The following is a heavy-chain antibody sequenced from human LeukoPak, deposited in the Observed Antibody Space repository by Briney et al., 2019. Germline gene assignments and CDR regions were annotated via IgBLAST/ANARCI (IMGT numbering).Heavy chain of an antibody. D-gene: IGHD3-3*01. J-gene: IGHJ4*02. V-gene: IGHV1-8*01. Sequence: ASVKVSCKASGFTFTRYDINWVRQASGQGLEWMGWMNPNNGNTGYAQKFQGRVTMTRDTYTSTAYMELSRLRSDDTAVYYCARGTRRFLEWLPHYYFDYWGQGTLVTVSS. CDR3: ARGTRRFLEWLPHYYFDY. CDR2: MNPNNGNT. CDR1: GFTFTRYD.